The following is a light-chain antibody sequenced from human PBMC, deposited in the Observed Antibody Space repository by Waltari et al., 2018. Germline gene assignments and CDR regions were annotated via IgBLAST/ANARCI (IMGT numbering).Light chain of an antibody. CDR2: SDN. J-gene: IGLJ3*02. CDR1: SSNIGSST. Sequence: PSASGTPGQRVTISCSGSSSNIGSSTVNWYQQLPGMAPKLLIYSDNQRPSGVPARFSGSKSGTSASLAISGLQSGDETVYFCAAWDDSLRNMVFGGGTKLTVL. CDR3: AAWDDSLRNMV. V-gene: IGLV1-44*01.